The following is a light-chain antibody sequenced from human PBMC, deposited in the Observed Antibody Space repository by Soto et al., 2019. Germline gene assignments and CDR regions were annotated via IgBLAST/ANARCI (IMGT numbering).Light chain of an antibody. J-gene: IGKJ5*01. CDR2: AAS. Sequence: DLQMTQSPSSLSASVGDRVTISCRASQSISTYLNWYQQKPGTAPKILIYAASTLQSGVPSRFSGSGSGTDFTLTISSLQPEDFASYYCQQSYGAPITFGQGTRLEIK. CDR1: QSISTY. CDR3: QQSYGAPIT. V-gene: IGKV1-39*01.